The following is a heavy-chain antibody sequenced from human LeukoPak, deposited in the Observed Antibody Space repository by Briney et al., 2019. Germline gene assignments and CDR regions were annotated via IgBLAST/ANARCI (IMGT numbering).Heavy chain of an antibody. Sequence: GGSLRLSCAASGFIVSSYYMTWVRQAPGKGLEWVSVIYSGGSTYYAGSVKGRFTISRDKSKNTLYLQMNSLRGEDTAVYYCARYFQPGTSNWFDPWGQGTLVTVSS. D-gene: IGHD3-10*01. CDR3: ARYFQPGTSNWFDP. CDR2: IYSGGST. J-gene: IGHJ5*02. V-gene: IGHV3-66*01. CDR1: GFIVSSYY.